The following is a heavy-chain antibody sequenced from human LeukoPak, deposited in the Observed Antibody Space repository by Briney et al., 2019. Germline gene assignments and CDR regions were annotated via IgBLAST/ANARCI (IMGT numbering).Heavy chain of an antibody. CDR1: GGSISSYY. Sequence: SETLSLTCTVSGGSISSYYWSWIRQPPGKGLEWIGYIYYSGSTNYNPSLKSRVTISVDTSKNQFSLKLSSVTAADTAVYYCARVVYSSSWNIYNWFDPWGQGTLVTVSS. CDR3: ARVVYSSSWNIYNWFDP. D-gene: IGHD6-13*01. V-gene: IGHV4-59*01. CDR2: IYYSGST. J-gene: IGHJ5*02.